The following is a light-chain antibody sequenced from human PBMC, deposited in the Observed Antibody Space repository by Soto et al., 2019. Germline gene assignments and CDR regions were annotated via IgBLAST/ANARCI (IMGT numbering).Light chain of an antibody. V-gene: IGKV1-5*01. J-gene: IGKJ1*01. CDR1: QSISNW. CDR3: QQRNMWPRT. Sequence: DIQMTQSPSTLPASAGDRVTITCRASQSISNWLAWYQQKPGKAPKLLIFDASTLESGVPSRFSGSGSGTEFTLTISSLQPDDFAVYHCQQRNMWPRTFGQGTRVEIK. CDR2: DAS.